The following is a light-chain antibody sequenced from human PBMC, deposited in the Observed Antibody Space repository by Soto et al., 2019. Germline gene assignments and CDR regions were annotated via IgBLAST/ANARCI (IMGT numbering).Light chain of an antibody. J-gene: IGLJ1*01. CDR2: EVT. CDR1: SSDIGRYNY. CDR3: SSYTGGSTLYV. V-gene: IGLV2-14*01. Sequence: SVLTQPASVSGSPGQSITISCTGTSSDIGRYNYVSWYQQHPGKAPKVIISEVTNRPSGVSDRFSGSKSGSTASLTISGLQAEDEADYSCSSYTGGSTLYVFGTGTKVTVL.